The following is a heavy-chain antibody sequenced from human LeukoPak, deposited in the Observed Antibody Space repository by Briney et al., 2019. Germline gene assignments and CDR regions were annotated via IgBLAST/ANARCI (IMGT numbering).Heavy chain of an antibody. V-gene: IGHV4-34*01. CDR3: ARRWSGYSYGYWVVPAFDI. J-gene: IGHJ3*02. Sequence: KPSETLSLTCAVYGGSFSGYYWSWIRQPPGKGLECIGEINHSGSTNYNPSLKSRVTISVDTSKNQFSLKLSSVTVADTAVYYCARRWSGYSYGYWVVPAFDIWGQGTMVTVSS. CDR1: GGSFSGYY. D-gene: IGHD5-18*01. CDR2: INHSGST.